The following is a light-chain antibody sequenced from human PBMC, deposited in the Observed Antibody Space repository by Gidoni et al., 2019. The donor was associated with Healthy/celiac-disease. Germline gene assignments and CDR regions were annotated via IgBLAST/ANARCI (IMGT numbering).Light chain of an antibody. CDR1: QSVSSSY. Sequence: IVLTQSPGTLSLSPGERATLSCRASQSVSSSYLAWYQHKPGQAPRLLIYGASSRATGIPDRFSGSGSGADFTLTISRLEPEDFAVYYCQQYGSSLWTVGQGTKVEIK. J-gene: IGKJ1*01. CDR2: GAS. V-gene: IGKV3-20*01. CDR3: QQYGSSLWT.